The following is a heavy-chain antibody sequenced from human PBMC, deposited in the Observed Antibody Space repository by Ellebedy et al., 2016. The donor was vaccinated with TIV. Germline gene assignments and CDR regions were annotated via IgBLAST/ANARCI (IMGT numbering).Heavy chain of an antibody. J-gene: IGHJ6*02. CDR3: AREEGSWYVRSGYYYYGMDV. Sequence: GESLKISCAASGFTFSSYAMHWVRQAPGKGLEWVAVISYDGSNKYYADSVKGRFTISRDNSKNTLYLQMNSLSAEDTAVYYCAREEGSWYVRSGYYYYGMDVWGQGTTVTVSS. CDR2: ISYDGSNK. CDR1: GFTFSSYA. D-gene: IGHD6-13*01. V-gene: IGHV3-30*01.